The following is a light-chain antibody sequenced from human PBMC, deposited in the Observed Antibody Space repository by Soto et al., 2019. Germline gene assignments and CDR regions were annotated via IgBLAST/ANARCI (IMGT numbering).Light chain of an antibody. CDR3: QQYKNWPWT. V-gene: IGKV3-15*01. CDR2: GAS. J-gene: IGKJ1*01. Sequence: IVMTQSPATLSVSPWERATLSCRASQSVGSNLAWYQQKPGQAPRLLIYGASTRATGIPARFSGSGSGTEFTLTISSLQSEDCAVYYCQQYKNWPWTFGQGTKVDIK. CDR1: QSVGSN.